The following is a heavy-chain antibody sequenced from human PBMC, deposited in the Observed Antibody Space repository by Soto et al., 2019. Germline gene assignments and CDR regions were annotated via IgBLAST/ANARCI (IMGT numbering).Heavy chain of an antibody. D-gene: IGHD2-2*01. CDR1: GGSISAYY. Sequence: SETLSLTCGVYGGSISAYYWNWIRQPPGKGLEWIGEINHSGSPNYNPSLKSRVTISLDTAKNQFSLKLSSVTAADTAVYYCASRLIETVPPVVRTWFDPWGQGTLVTVSS. CDR3: ASRLIETVPPVVRTWFDP. J-gene: IGHJ5*01. CDR2: INHSGSP. V-gene: IGHV4-34*01.